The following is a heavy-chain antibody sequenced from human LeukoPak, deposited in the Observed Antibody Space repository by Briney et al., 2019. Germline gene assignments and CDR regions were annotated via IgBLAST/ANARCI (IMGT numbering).Heavy chain of an antibody. D-gene: IGHD3-16*01. J-gene: IGHJ5*02. CDR1: GGSISSSY. CDR2: IYYSGST. CDR3: ARRSQENGMITANNWFDP. Sequence: SETLSLTCTVSGGSISSSYWGWIRQPPGQGLEWIGYIYYSGSTNYNPSLKSRVTISVDTSKHQFSLKLTSVTAADTAVYYCARRSQENGMITANNWFDPWGQGTLVTVSS. V-gene: IGHV4-59*08.